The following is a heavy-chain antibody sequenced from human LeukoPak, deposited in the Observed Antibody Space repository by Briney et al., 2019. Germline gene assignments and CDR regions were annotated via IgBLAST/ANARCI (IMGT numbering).Heavy chain of an antibody. J-gene: IGHJ5*02. CDR2: INPNSGGT. CDR1: GYTFTGYY. D-gene: IGHD3-3*01. Sequence: ASVTVSFKASGYTFTGYYMHWVRQAPGQGLEWMGWINPNSGGTNYAQKFQGRVTMTRDTSISTAYMELSRLRSDDTAVYYCARDSLFLEWFSNWFDPWGQGTLVTVST. V-gene: IGHV1-2*02. CDR3: ARDSLFLEWFSNWFDP.